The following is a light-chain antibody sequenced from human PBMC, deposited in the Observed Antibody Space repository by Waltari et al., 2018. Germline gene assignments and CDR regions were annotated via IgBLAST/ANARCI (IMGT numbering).Light chain of an antibody. CDR2: EVN. Sequence: QSALTQPPSASGSPGQSVTISCPGTISDVGGYASIPWYQQHQGKAPKVMIYEVNKRPSGVPDRFSGSKSGSTASLTVSGLQADDEAAYYCSSYAGSNTVVFGGGTKLTVL. CDR3: SSYAGSNTVV. J-gene: IGLJ2*01. CDR1: ISDVGGYAS. V-gene: IGLV2-8*01.